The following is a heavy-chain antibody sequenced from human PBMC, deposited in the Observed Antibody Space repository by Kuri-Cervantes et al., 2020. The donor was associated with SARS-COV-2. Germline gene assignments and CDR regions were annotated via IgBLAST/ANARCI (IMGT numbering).Heavy chain of an antibody. V-gene: IGHV3-33*06. CDR1: GSTFSSYG. Sequence: GGSLRLSCAASGSTFSSYGMHWVRQAPGKGLEWVAVIWYDGSNKYYADSVKGRFTISRDNSKNTLYLQMNSLRAEDTAVYYCAKDQWELLLNYYYGMDVWGQGTTVTVSS. CDR3: AKDQWELLLNYYYGMDV. D-gene: IGHD1-26*01. J-gene: IGHJ6*02. CDR2: IWYDGSNK.